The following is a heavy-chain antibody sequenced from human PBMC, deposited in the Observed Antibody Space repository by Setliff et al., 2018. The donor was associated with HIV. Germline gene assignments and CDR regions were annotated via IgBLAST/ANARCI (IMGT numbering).Heavy chain of an antibody. D-gene: IGHD3-22*01. CDR2: ISSSSTYI. V-gene: IGHV3-21*01. J-gene: IGHJ4*02. CDR3: ATGYFYDSSGYKH. Sequence: LRLSCADSGFTFTTYSMNWVRQAPGKGLEWVSSISSSSTYIDYADSVKGRFTFSRDNAKNSLYLQMNSLRAEDTAVYYCATGYFYDSSGYKHWGQGTLVTVSS. CDR1: GFTFTTYS.